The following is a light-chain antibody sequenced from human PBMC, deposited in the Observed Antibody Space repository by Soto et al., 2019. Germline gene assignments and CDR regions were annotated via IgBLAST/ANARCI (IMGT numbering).Light chain of an antibody. CDR1: QDVGTY. V-gene: IGKV3D-11*01. CDR3: QQGGNWPVT. CDR2: GAS. Sequence: VLTQSPATLSLSPGERATLSCRASQDVGTYVAWYQVRGGQAPRLLISGASKRATGIPDRINGGGSGAAFTLTINSLESEDFGVYFCQQGGNWPVTFGQGTRVEIK. J-gene: IGKJ5*01.